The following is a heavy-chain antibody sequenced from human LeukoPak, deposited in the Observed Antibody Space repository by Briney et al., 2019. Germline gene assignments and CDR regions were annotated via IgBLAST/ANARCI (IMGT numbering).Heavy chain of an antibody. D-gene: IGHD5-12*01. Sequence: SETLSLTCTVSGGSISSYYWSWIRQPPGKGLEWIGYIYYSGSTNYNPSLKSRVTISVDTSKNQFSLKPSSVTAADTAVYYCARSSSGYSYYFDYWGQGTLVTVSS. V-gene: IGHV4-59*01. CDR2: IYYSGST. J-gene: IGHJ4*02. CDR1: GGSISSYY. CDR3: ARSSSGYSYYFDY.